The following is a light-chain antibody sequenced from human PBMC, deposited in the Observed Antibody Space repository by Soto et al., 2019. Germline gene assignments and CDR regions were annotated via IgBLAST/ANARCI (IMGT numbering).Light chain of an antibody. V-gene: IGKV1-27*01. CDR1: QGINNY. J-gene: IGKJ1*01. CDR2: SAS. CDR3: QKYNIAPSWT. Sequence: DIQMTQSPSSLSSSVGDRVTITCLASQGINNYLACYQRKPGRVPGLLISSASTLQSGAPSRLSGSGSGTDFTPTISSLQPEDVATFYCQKYNIAPSWTFGQGTKVDIK.